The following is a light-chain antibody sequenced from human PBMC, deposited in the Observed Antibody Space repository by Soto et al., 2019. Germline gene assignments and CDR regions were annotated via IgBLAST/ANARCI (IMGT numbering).Light chain of an antibody. J-gene: IGLJ1*01. CDR3: NSYAGTSNV. CDR1: TSDVGGYIS. CDR2: EVS. Sequence: QSVLTQPASVSGSPGQSVTISCTGTTSDVGGYISVSWYQQHPGKAPKLMIYEVSNRPSGVSNRFSGSKSGNTASLTVSGLQAEDEAHYYCNSYAGTSNVFGTGTKLTVL. V-gene: IGLV2-14*01.